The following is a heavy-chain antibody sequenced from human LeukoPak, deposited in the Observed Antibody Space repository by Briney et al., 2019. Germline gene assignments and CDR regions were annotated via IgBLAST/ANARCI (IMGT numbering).Heavy chain of an antibody. CDR1: GFTFSNYA. CDR3: AKDRSCTNNICHGDFDY. D-gene: IGHD2-8*01. Sequence: GGSLRLSCAASGFTFSNYATSWVRQAPGKGLEWVSGISGSGGDTYYADSVKGRFTISRDNSKNTLCLQMNSLRAEDTAVYYCAKDRSCTNNICHGDFDYWGQGTLVTVSS. V-gene: IGHV3-23*01. J-gene: IGHJ4*02. CDR2: ISGSGGDT.